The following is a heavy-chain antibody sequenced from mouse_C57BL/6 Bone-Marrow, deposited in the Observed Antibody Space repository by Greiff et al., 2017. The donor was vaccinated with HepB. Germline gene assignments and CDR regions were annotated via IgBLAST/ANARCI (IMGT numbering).Heavy chain of an antibody. CDR1: GFTFSDAW. CDR3: TPSGSSLPYAMDY. CDR2: IRNKANNHAT. J-gene: IGHJ4*01. Sequence: EVKVEESGGGLVQPGGSMKLSCAASGFTFSDAWMDWVRQSPEKGLEWVAEIRNKANNHATYYAESVKGRFTISRDDSKSSVYLQMNSLRAEDTGIYYGTPSGSSLPYAMDYWGQGTSVTVSS. V-gene: IGHV6-6*01. D-gene: IGHD1-1*01.